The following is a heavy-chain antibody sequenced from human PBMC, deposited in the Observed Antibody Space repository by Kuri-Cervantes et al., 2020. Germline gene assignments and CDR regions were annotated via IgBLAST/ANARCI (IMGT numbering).Heavy chain of an antibody. CDR1: GFTVSSNY. CDR2: IYSCGST. CDR3: AKDLVTMVRGVFDY. Sequence: GGSLRLSCAASGFTVSSNYMSWVRQAPGKGLEWVSVIYSCGSTYYADSVKGRFTISRDNSKNTLYLQMNSLRAEDTAVYYCAKDLVTMVRGVFDYWGQGTLVTVSS. D-gene: IGHD3-10*01. V-gene: IGHV3-53*01. J-gene: IGHJ4*02.